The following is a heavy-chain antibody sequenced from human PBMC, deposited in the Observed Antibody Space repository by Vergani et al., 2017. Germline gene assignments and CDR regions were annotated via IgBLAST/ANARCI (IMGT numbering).Heavy chain of an antibody. D-gene: IGHD2-21*01. J-gene: IGHJ6*03. CDR1: EFTFSDVW. CDR3: NAEKEVAFYYCYYHMDV. Sequence: EGQLVESGGGLVKPGGSLRLSCAASEFTFSDVWMSWVRQAPGKGLEWVARIKSNADGGSADYAASVKGRFIISRDDSKNFLYLQVNSLKIEDTALYFCNAEKEVAFYYCYYHMDVWGKGTTVTVSS. V-gene: IGHV3-15*01. CDR2: IKSNADGGSA.